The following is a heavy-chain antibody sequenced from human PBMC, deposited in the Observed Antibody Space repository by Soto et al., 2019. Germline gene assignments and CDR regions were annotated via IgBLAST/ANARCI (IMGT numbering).Heavy chain of an antibody. J-gene: IGHJ4*02. CDR2: INHSGST. Sequence: SETLSLTCAVYGGSFSGYYWSWIRQPPGKGLEWIGEINHSGSTNYNPSLKSRVTISVDTSKNQFSLKLSSVTAADTAVYYCARATISQYSSSWYDYWGQGTLVTVSS. V-gene: IGHV4-34*01. CDR1: GGSFSGYY. D-gene: IGHD6-13*01. CDR3: ARATISQYSSSWYDY.